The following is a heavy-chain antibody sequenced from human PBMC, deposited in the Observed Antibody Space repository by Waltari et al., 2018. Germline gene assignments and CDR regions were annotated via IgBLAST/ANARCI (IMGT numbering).Heavy chain of an antibody. Sequence: EVQLLESGGGLVQSGGSLRLSCEVSGFSFRASAMIWVRQAPGRGLQWVSFISASSVVTTYADSVKGRFTVSRDNSKNTLYLQMNNLRAEDTAVYFCAKDGKSTGYYYFFDHWGQGTLVTVSS. V-gene: IGHV3-23*01. D-gene: IGHD3-22*01. CDR2: ISASSVVT. CDR1: GFSFRASA. CDR3: AKDGKSTGYYYFFDH. J-gene: IGHJ4*02.